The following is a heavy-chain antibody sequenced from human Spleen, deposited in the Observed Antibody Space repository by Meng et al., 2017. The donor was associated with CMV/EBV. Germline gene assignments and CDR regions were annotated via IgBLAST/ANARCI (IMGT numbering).Heavy chain of an antibody. CDR3: ARRLIGGTVYDS. D-gene: IGHD1-14*01. V-gene: IGHV1-18*01. J-gene: IGHJ5*01. CDR1: GYTFTSYD. CDR2: ISAYNGNT. Sequence: ASVKVSCKASGYTFTSYDINWVRQATGQGLEWMGWISAYNGNTNYVQKFQGRVTMTTDTSTSTAYMELTSLRSEDTALYYCARRLIGGTVYDSWGQGTLVTVSS.